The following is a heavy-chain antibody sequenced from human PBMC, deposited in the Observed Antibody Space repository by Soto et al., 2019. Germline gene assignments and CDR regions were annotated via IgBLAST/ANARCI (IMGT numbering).Heavy chain of an antibody. CDR2: IQGDGSTI. V-gene: IGHV3-74*01. D-gene: IGHD2-2*01. Sequence: GGSLRLSCAASGFTFSNYWMHLVRQVPGRGLVWVSNIQGDGSTITYADSVKGRFTISRDNAKNTVFLQMDSLRADDSAVYYCLRGTSDGRGVDYWGPGTLFTVSS. CDR1: GFTFSNYW. CDR3: LRGTSDGRGVDY. J-gene: IGHJ4*02.